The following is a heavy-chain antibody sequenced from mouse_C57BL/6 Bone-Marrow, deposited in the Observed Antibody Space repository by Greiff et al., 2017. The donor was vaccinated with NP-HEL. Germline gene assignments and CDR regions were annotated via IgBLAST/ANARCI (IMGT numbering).Heavy chain of an antibody. D-gene: IGHD2-12*01. CDR1: GYTFTSYW. Sequence: VQLQQSGTVLARPGASVKMSCKTSGYTFTSYWMHWVKQRPGQGLEWIGAIYPGNSDTSYNQKFKGKAKLTAVTSASTAYMELSSLTNEDSAVXYCTRTLYCRDAMDYWGQGTSVTVSS. CDR3: TRTLYCRDAMDY. CDR2: IYPGNSDT. V-gene: IGHV1-5*01. J-gene: IGHJ4*01.